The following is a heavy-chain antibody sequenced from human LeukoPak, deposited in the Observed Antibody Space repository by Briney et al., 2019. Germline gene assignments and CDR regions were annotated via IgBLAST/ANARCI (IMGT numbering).Heavy chain of an antibody. D-gene: IGHD6-19*01. J-gene: IGHJ4*02. CDR3: TRSDWYDPFDY. V-gene: IGHV3-49*03. Sequence: PGRSLRLSCTASGFTFGDYAMSWFRQAPGKGLEWVGFIRSKAYGGTTEYAASVKGRFTISRDDSKSIAYLQMNSLKTEDTAVYYCTRSDWYDPFDYWGQGTLVTVSS. CDR1: GFTFGDYA. CDR2: IRSKAYGGTT.